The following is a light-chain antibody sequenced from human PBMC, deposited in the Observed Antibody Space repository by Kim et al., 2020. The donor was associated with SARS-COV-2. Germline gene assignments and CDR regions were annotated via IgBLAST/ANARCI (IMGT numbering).Light chain of an antibody. CDR1: QGISGS. J-gene: IGKJ1*01. CDR2: DAS. V-gene: IGKV1-5*01. CDR3: QQYESYSPT. Sequence: AAGGDRVTITCRASQGISGSLAWYQQKPGKAPKLLISDASSLESGVPSRFSGSGSGTEFTLTITSLQPDDFATYYCQQYESYSPTFGQGTKVDIK.